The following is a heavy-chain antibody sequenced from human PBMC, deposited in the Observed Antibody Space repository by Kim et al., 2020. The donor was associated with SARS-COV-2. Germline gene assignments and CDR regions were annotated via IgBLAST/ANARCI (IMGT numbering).Heavy chain of an antibody. CDR1: GGSISSSY. J-gene: IGHJ3*01. V-gene: IGHV4-59*01. CDR3: ARAPLISYFDHPPGSFDF. Sequence: SETLSLTCTVSGGSISSSYWSWIRQPPGKGLEWIGYIFSSGNSNYNPSLKARVTISVDSSMNQFSLNLRSVTAADTAVYSCARAPLISYFDHPPGSFDF. D-gene: IGHD3-9*01. CDR2: IFSSGNS.